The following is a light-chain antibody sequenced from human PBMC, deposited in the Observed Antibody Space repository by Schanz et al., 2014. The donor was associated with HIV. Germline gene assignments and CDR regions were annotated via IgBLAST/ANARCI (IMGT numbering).Light chain of an antibody. CDR3: ASYTTSHTFV. CDR2: DVS. Sequence: QSALTHPASVSGSPGQSISISCTGTSGDVGSYNYVSWYQQHPGKAPKLMIYDVSNRPSGVSSRFSGSKSGNTASLTISGLQAEDEADYYCASYTTSHTFVFGTGTKLTVL. J-gene: IGLJ1*01. CDR1: SGDVGSYNY. V-gene: IGLV2-14*03.